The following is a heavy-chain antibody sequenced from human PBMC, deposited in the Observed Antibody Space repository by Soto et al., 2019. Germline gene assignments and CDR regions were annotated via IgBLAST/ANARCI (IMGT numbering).Heavy chain of an antibody. Sequence: SETLSLTCAVYGGSFSGYYWSWIRQPPGKGLEWIGEINHSGSTNYNPSLKSRVTISVDTSKNQFSLKLSSVTAADTAVYYCVSSYFESWSKPYWGQGTLVTVSS. D-gene: IGHD6-13*01. CDR3: VSSYFESWSKPY. V-gene: IGHV4-34*01. CDR1: GGSFSGYY. J-gene: IGHJ4*02. CDR2: INHSGST.